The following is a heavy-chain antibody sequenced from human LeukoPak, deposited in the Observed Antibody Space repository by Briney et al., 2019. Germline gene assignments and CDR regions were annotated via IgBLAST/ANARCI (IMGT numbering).Heavy chain of an antibody. CDR2: ISSSGSTI. CDR3: ARGGYSGYDYINYYYMDV. V-gene: IGHV3-48*03. D-gene: IGHD5-12*01. Sequence: GGSLRLSCAASGFTFSSYEMNWVRQAPGKGLEWVSYISSSGSTIYYADSVKGRFTISRDNAKNSLYLQMNSLRAEDTAVYYCARGGYSGYDYINYYYMDVWGKGTTVTVSS. J-gene: IGHJ6*03. CDR1: GFTFSSYE.